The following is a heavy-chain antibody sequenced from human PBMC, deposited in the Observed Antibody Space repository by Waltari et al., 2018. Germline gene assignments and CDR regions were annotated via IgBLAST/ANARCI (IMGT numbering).Heavy chain of an antibody. V-gene: IGHV4-34*01. J-gene: IGHJ4*02. Sequence: QVQLKQWGAGLLKISETLSLTCEVSGGSFTTNYWSWIRQSPGKGLEWIGEIYHTGSHNYNPSLQNRVTISVDRSKSRFSLEVTSITAADAAIYYCARVKSGFDSWGQGTAVTVSS. CDR3: ARVKSGFDS. CDR1: GGSFTTNY. D-gene: IGHD3-10*01. CDR2: IYHTGSH.